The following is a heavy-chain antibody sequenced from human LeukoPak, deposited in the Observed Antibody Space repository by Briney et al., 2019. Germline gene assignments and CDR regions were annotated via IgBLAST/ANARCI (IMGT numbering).Heavy chain of an antibody. J-gene: IGHJ6*04. CDR2: IRYDGSNK. V-gene: IGHV3-30*02. CDR3: AKAPYYYGSGSSYLDV. D-gene: IGHD3-10*01. Sequence: PGGSLRLSCAASGFTFSSYAMHWVRQAPGKGLEWVAFIRYDGSNKYYADSVKGRFTISRDNSKNTLYLQMNSLRAEDTAVYYCAKAPYYYGSGSSYLDVWGKGTTVTISS. CDR1: GFTFSSYA.